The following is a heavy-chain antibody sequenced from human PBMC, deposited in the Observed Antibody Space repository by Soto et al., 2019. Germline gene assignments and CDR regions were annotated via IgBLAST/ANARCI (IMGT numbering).Heavy chain of an antibody. CDR3: ARSYYDILTGEGITLRGAFDI. Sequence: QVQLVESGGGVVQPGRSLRLSCAASGFTFSSYGMHWVRQAPGKGLEWVAVISYDGSNKYYADSVKGRFTISRDNSKNTLYLQMNSLRAEDTAVYYCARSYYDILTGEGITLRGAFDICGQGTMVTVSS. CDR1: GFTFSSYG. CDR2: ISYDGSNK. D-gene: IGHD3-9*01. J-gene: IGHJ3*02. V-gene: IGHV3-30*03.